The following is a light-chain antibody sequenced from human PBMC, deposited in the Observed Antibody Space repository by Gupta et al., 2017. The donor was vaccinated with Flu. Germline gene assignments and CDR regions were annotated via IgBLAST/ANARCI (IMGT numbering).Light chain of an antibody. V-gene: IGKV1-12*01. CDR3: QRTDNFPWT. CDR2: AAS. Sequence: PSSVSASVGDTVTITCRASQGISAWLAWYQQKPVKAPKLLMSAASSVESGVPTRFSGSGSGTDFTLTISLLHPEDFATYYCQRTDNFPWTFGQGTKVEIK. J-gene: IGKJ1*01. CDR1: QGISAW.